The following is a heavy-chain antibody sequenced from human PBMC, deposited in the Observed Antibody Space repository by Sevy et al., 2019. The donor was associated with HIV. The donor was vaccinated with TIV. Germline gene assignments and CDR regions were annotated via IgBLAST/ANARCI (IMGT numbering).Heavy chain of an antibody. J-gene: IGHJ4*02. V-gene: IGHV4-34*01. CDR3: ARGVRIDGFNFDY. D-gene: IGHD1-1*01. CDR2: INHSGST. CDR1: GGSFSGYY. Sequence: SETLSLTCAVYGGSFSGYYWSWIRQPPGKGLEWIGEINHSGSTNYNPSLKSRVTISVDTSKNQFSLKLSSVTAADTAVYYCARGVRIDGFNFDYWGQGTLVTVSS.